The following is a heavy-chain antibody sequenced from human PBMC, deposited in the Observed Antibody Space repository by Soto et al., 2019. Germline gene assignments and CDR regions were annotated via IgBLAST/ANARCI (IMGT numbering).Heavy chain of an antibody. D-gene: IGHD2-2*01. CDR2: IFYSGST. J-gene: IGHJ4*02. CDR3: ARVPDD. CDR1: GGSISSYY. Sequence: SETLSLTCTFSGGSISSYYWSWIRQPPGKGLEWIGYIFYSGSTNYNPSLKGRITISVDRSKNQFSLKLSSVTAADTAVYFCARVPDDWGKGILVPVSS. V-gene: IGHV4-59*12.